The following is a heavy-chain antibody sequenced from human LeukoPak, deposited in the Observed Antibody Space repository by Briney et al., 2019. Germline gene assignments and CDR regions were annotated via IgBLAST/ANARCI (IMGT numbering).Heavy chain of an antibody. J-gene: IGHJ4*02. D-gene: IGHD2-15*01. V-gene: IGHV1-24*01. CDR2: FDPEDGET. CDR3: ATSPKDIVVVVAASFDY. CDR1: GYTLTELS. Sequence: ASVKVSCKVSGYTLTELSMRWVRQAPGKGLEWMGGFDPEDGETIYAQKFQGRVTMTEDTSTDTAYMELSSLRSEDTAVYYCATSPKDIVVVVAASFDYWGQGTLVTVSS.